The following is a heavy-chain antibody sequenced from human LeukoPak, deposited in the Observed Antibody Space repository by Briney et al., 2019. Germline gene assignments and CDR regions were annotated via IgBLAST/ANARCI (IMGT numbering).Heavy chain of an antibody. Sequence: PGGSLRLSCAASGFTFNNYEMNWVRQAPGKGLEWVSYISSSGRLMFYADSVKGRFTISRDNSKNTLYLQMNSLRAEDTAVYYCAKDSPPWGLWGQGTLVTVSS. J-gene: IGHJ4*02. V-gene: IGHV3-48*03. D-gene: IGHD7-27*01. CDR2: ISSSGRLM. CDR3: AKDSPPWGL. CDR1: GFTFNNYE.